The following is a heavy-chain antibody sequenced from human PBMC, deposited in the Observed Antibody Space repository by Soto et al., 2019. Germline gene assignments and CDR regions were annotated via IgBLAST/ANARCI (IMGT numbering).Heavy chain of an antibody. CDR2: IIPIFGTA. J-gene: IGHJ4*02. Sequence: SVKVSCKASGGTFSSYAISWVRQAPGQGLEWMGGIIPIFGTANYAQKFQGRVTITADESTSTAYMELSSLRSEDTAVYYCASVHYYDSSGYYLRPYYFDYWGQGTLVTVSS. CDR1: GGTFSSYA. V-gene: IGHV1-69*13. CDR3: ASVHYYDSSGYYLRPYYFDY. D-gene: IGHD3-22*01.